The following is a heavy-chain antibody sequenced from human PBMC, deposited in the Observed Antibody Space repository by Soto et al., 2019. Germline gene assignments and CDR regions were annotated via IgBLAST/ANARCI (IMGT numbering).Heavy chain of an antibody. CDR2: IYYSGST. V-gene: IGHV4-31*03. Sequence: PSETLSLTCTVSGGSISSGGYYWSWIRQHPGKGLEWIGYIYYSGSTYYNPSLKSRVTISVDTSKNQFSLKLSSVTAADTAVYYCARDAPSGIAAAGIGEVNHYYFDYWGQGTLVTVSS. J-gene: IGHJ4*02. CDR3: ARDAPSGIAAAGIGEVNHYYFDY. CDR1: GGSISSGGYY. D-gene: IGHD6-13*01.